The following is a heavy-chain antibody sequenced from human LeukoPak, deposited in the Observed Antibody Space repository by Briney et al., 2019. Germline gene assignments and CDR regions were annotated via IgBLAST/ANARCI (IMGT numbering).Heavy chain of an antibody. V-gene: IGHV4-59*01. CDR3: ARETSSGSGYYFDY. CDR1: GGSINSYY. J-gene: IGHJ4*02. D-gene: IGHD3-22*01. Sequence: KTSETLSLTCTVSGGSINSYYWGWIRQPPEKGLEWIGYIYYSGSTTYNPSLKSRVTTSVDTSKNQFSLKLSSVTAADTAVYYCARETSSGSGYYFDYWGQGTLVTVSS. CDR2: IYYSGST.